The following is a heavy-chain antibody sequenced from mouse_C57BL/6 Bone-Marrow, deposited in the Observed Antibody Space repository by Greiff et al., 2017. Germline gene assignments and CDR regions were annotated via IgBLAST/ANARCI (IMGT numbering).Heavy chain of an antibody. CDR3: AKEIT. CDR1: GYSFTGYF. CDR2: INPYNGDT. Sequence: EVQLLQSGPELVKPGDSVKISCKASGYSFTGYFMNWVMQSHGKSLEWIGRINPYNGDTFSNQKYKGKATLTVDISSSTSHIELRYLTSADSAVYNCAKEITWGQGTLVTVAA. J-gene: IGHJ3*01. V-gene: IGHV1-20*01.